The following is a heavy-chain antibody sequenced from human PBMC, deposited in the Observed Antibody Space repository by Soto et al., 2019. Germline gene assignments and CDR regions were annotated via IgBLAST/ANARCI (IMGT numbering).Heavy chain of an antibody. CDR3: ARGETQQQRDY. CDR1: GGYIRSYY. D-gene: IGHD6-13*01. CDR2: IYYSGST. J-gene: IGHJ4*02. V-gene: IGHV4-59*12. Sequence: SETLSLTCTVSGGYIRSYYLSWIRQPPGKGLEWIGEIYYSGSTNYNPSLKSRVTISVDKSKNQFSLKLSSVTAADTAVYYCARGETQQQRDYWGQGTLVTVSS.